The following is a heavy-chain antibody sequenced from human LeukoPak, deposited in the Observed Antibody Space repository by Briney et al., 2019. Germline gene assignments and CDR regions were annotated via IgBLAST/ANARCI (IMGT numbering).Heavy chain of an antibody. CDR3: ARRFGAIAVAGTRRGGYYYFDY. Sequence: SETLSPTCTVSGGSISSYYWSWIRQPPGKGLEWIGYIYYSGSTNYNPSLKSRVTISVDTSKNQFSLKLSSVTAADTAVYYCARRFGAIAVAGTRRGGYYYFDYWGQGTLVTVSS. V-gene: IGHV4-59*08. D-gene: IGHD6-19*01. J-gene: IGHJ4*02. CDR1: GGSISSYY. CDR2: IYYSGST.